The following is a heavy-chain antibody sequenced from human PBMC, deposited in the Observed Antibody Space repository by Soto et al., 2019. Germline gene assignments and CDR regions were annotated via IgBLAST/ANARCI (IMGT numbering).Heavy chain of an antibody. CDR1: GGSTSSSSYY. D-gene: IGHD3-22*01. CDR2: IYYSGST. V-gene: IGHV4-39*01. Sequence: ETLSLTCTVSGGSTSSSSYYWGWIRQPPGKGLEWIGSIYYSGSTYYNPSLKSRVTISVDTSKNQFSLKLSPVTAADTAVYYCARSRPYYYDSSGYYPGPNWFDPWGQGTLVTVSS. J-gene: IGHJ5*02. CDR3: ARSRPYYYDSSGYYPGPNWFDP.